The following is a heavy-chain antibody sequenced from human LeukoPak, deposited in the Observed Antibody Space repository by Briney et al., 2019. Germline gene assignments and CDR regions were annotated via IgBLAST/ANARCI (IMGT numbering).Heavy chain of an antibody. D-gene: IGHD3-10*01. Sequence: SQTLSLTCTVSGGSISSGGFFWSWIRQHPGKGLEWVGYIHSSGISNSNPSLRSRVTLSVDTSKNQFSLKLTSVTAADTAVYYCARDALDTTVRGTMPGGFGPWGQGTLVTVSS. CDR1: GGSISSGGFF. J-gene: IGHJ5*02. CDR2: IHSSGIS. CDR3: ARDALDTTVRGTMPGGFGP. V-gene: IGHV4-31*03.